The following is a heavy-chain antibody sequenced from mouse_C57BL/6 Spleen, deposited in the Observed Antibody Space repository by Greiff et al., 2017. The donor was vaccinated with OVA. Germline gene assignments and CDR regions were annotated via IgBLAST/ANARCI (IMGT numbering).Heavy chain of an antibody. CDR1: GFTYSSYA. Sequence: EVKLVESGGGLVKPGGSLKLSCAASGFTYSSYAMSWVRQTPEKRLEWVATISDGGSYTYYPDNVKGRFTISRDNAKNNLYLQMSHLKSEDTAMYYCARYSNYYYYAMDYWGQGTSVTVSS. J-gene: IGHJ4*01. D-gene: IGHD2-5*01. CDR2: ISDGGSYT. V-gene: IGHV5-4*03. CDR3: ARYSNYYYYAMDY.